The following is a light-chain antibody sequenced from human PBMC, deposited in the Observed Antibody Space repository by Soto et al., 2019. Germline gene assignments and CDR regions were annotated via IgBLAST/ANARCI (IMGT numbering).Light chain of an antibody. CDR1: ISDVAGYNY. CDR2: DVT. V-gene: IGLV2-11*01. Sequence: QSALTQPRSVSGSPGQSVTISCTGTISDVAGYNYVSWYQHHPGKAPKLLISDVTKRPSWVPDRFSGSKSGNTASLTISGVRPEDEADYYCCSYTDIALDVVFGGGTQLTVL. J-gene: IGLJ2*01. CDR3: CSYTDIALDVV.